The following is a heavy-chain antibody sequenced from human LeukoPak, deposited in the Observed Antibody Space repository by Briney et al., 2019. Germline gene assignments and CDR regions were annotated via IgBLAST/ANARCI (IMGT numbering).Heavy chain of an antibody. V-gene: IGHV1-69*05. J-gene: IGHJ4*02. CDR3: ARAGRHYSDSSGSPFDY. CDR1: GGTFSSYA. D-gene: IGHD3-22*01. Sequence: ASVKVSCKASGGTFSSYAISWVRQAPGQGLEWMGGIIPIFGTANYAQKLQGRVTMTTETSTSTAYMELRSLRSDDTAVYYCARAGRHYSDSSGSPFDYWGQGILVTVSS. CDR2: IIPIFGTA.